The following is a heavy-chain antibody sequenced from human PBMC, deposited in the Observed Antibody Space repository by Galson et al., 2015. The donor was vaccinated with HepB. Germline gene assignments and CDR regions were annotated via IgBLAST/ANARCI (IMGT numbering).Heavy chain of an antibody. CDR2: ISNSGSYI. CDR1: GFTFSSYS. CDR3: ARVDGFNFKPYDY. V-gene: IGHV3-21*01. Sequence: SLRLSCAASGFTFSSYSMNWVRQAPGKGLEWVSSISNSGSYIYYVDSVKGRFTISRDIANNSLYLQMDSLRAEDTAVYYCARVDGFNFKPYDYWGQGTLFPVSS. J-gene: IGHJ4*02. D-gene: IGHD5-24*01.